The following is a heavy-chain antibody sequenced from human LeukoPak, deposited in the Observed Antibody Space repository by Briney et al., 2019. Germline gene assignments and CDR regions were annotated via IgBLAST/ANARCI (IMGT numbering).Heavy chain of an antibody. Sequence: PSETLSLTCTVSGDSMSSYYWSWLRQPPGKGLEWIGYIYYSGSTNYNPSLKSRVTISLDTSANQFSLKLRPVTAADTAVYYCARVRKGICLGESCAYYYYMYVWGKGTTVTVSS. D-gene: IGHD3-16*01. CDR1: GDSMSSYY. J-gene: IGHJ6*03. CDR3: ARVRKGICLGESCAYYYYMYV. V-gene: IGHV4-59*01. CDR2: IYYSGST.